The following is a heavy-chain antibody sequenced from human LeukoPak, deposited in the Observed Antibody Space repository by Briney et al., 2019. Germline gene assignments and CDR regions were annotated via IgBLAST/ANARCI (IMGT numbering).Heavy chain of an antibody. CDR1: GFTFSRFA. D-gene: IGHD3-22*01. CDR3: ATYRRGYHDSSESYYFDY. CDR2: ISGSGDST. V-gene: IGHV3-23*01. Sequence: GGSLRLSCAASGFTFSRFAMSWVRQAPGKGLEWVSGISGSGDSTYYADSVKGRFTISRDNSKNTLYLQMNGLRAEDAAVYYCATYRRGYHDSSESYYFDYWGQGTLVTVSS. J-gene: IGHJ4*02.